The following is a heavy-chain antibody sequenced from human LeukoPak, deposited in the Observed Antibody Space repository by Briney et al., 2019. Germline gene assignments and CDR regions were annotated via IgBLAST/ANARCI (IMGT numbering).Heavy chain of an antibody. CDR1: GFTFDKHA. CDR3: AKGGRSITMVRGVILDPFDY. Sequence: GGSLRLSCAASGFTFDKHAMTWVRQAPGKGLEWVSGIGISGGDTYYADSVKGRSTISRDNSKNTLYLQMNSLRAEDTAVYYCAKGGRSITMVRGVILDPFDYWGQGTLVTVSS. D-gene: IGHD3-10*01. CDR2: IGISGGDT. V-gene: IGHV3-23*01. J-gene: IGHJ4*02.